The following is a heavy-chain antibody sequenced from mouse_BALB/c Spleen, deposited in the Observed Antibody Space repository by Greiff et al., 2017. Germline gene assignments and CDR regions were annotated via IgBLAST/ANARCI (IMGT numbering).Heavy chain of an antibody. V-gene: IGHV5-17*02. CDR1: GFTFSSFG. Sequence: EVKVEESGGGLVQPGGSRKLSCAASGFTFSSFGMHWVRQAPEKGLEWVAYISSGSSTIYYADTVKGRFTISRDNPKNTLFLQMTSLRSEDTAMYYCARGEGFAYWGQGTLVTVSA. J-gene: IGHJ3*01. CDR2: ISSGSSTI. CDR3: ARGEGFAY.